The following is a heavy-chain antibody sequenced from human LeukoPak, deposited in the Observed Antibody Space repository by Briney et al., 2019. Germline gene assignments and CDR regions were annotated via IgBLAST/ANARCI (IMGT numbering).Heavy chain of an antibody. V-gene: IGHV3-23*01. CDR1: GLTFSSHA. D-gene: IGHD3-16*01. CDR3: ASRPPSETYYGVLDY. CDR2: ITNSGGTT. Sequence: GGSLRLSCVASGLTFSSHAMTWVRQAPGKGLGWVSGITNSGGTTYHAESVRGRFTISRDNSKNTLYLQMNNLGVDDTAVYYCASRPPSETYYGVLDYWGQGTLVTVSS. J-gene: IGHJ4*02.